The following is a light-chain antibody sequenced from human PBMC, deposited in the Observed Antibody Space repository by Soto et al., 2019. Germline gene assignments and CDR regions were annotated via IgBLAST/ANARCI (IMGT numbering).Light chain of an antibody. CDR2: DAS. Sequence: EIVLTQYPATLSLSPGERATLSCRASQSVGSYLAWYQQKPGQAPRLLIDDASNRATGIPARFSGSGSGTDFTLTISSIESEDFAVYYCQQRSNWPKTFGQGTKVEIK. V-gene: IGKV3-11*01. CDR3: QQRSNWPKT. CDR1: QSVGSY. J-gene: IGKJ1*01.